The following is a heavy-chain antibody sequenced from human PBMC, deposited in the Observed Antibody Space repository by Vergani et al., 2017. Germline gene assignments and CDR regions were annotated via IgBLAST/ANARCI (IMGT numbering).Heavy chain of an antibody. Sequence: QVQLVQSGAELKKPGASVSVSCKGSSHTFQTYGISWVRQAPGKGLEWMAWIRPYTGHTIYAQKFQDRVTMTADTSTNTAYMELRSLRSDDTAVYFCARDLLGSDAFDIWGQGTMVTVSS. J-gene: IGHJ3*02. CDR1: SHTFQTYG. CDR3: ARDLLGSDAFDI. V-gene: IGHV1-18*01. CDR2: IRPYTGHT. D-gene: IGHD2-8*02.